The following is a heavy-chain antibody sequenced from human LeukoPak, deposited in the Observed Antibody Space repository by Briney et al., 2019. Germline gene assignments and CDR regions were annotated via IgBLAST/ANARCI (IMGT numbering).Heavy chain of an antibody. Sequence: PGGSLRLSCAASGFTFSSYGMSWVRQAPGKGLEWVSAISGSGGSTYYADSVKGRFTISRDNAKNSLYLQMNSLRAEDTAVYYCARDAEWLFDYWGQGTLVTVSS. D-gene: IGHD3-3*01. J-gene: IGHJ4*02. CDR2: ISGSGGST. CDR1: GFTFSSYG. CDR3: ARDAEWLFDY. V-gene: IGHV3-23*01.